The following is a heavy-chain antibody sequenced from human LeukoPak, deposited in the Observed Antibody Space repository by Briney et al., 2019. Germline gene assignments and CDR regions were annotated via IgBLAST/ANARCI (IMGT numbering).Heavy chain of an antibody. CDR3: AKYNDNSPKRNHICY. CDR2: ISGSGGST. D-gene: IGHD3-9*01. J-gene: IGHJ4*02. CDR1: GFTFSSYA. Sequence: GGSLRLSCAASGFTFSSYAMGWVRQAPGKGLEWVSAISGSGGSTYYADSVKGRFTISRDNSKNTLYLQMNSLRAEDTAVYYCAKYNDNSPKRNHICYWGQGTLVTVSS. V-gene: IGHV3-23*01.